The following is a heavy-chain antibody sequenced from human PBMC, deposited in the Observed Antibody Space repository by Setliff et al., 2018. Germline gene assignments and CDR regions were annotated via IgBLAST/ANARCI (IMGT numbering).Heavy chain of an antibody. V-gene: IGHV3-48*01. CDR1: GFTFSDYS. J-gene: IGHJ5*02. CDR2: ISSSSSTI. CDR3: ARAQFARFDP. Sequence: PGGSLRLSCAASGFTFSDYSMNWVRQAPGKGLEWVSYISSSSSTIYYADSVKGRFSISRENAKKSLFLQMNRLRAEDTAVYYCARAQFARFDPWGQGTLVTVSS.